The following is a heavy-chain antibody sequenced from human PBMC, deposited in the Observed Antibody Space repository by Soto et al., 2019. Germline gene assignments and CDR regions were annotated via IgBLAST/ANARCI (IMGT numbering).Heavy chain of an antibody. CDR1: GGSISSGDYY. J-gene: IGHJ2*01. CDR2: IYYSGST. D-gene: IGHD3-22*01. Sequence: SETLSLTCTVSGGSISSGDYYWSWIRQPPGKGLEWIGYIYYSGSTYYNPSLKSRVTISVDTSKNQFPLKLSSVTAADTAVYYCARSITMIWYFDLWGRGTLVTVSS. V-gene: IGHV4-30-4*01. CDR3: ARSITMIWYFDL.